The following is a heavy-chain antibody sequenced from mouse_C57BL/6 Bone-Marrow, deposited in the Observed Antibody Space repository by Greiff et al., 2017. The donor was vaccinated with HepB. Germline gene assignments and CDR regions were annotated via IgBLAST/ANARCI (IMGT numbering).Heavy chain of an antibody. CDR1: GFSLTSYA. J-gene: IGHJ1*03. V-gene: IGHV2-9-1*01. CDR2: IRPGGGT. CDR3: ARERCLYRYFDF. Sequence: VKLMESGPGLVAPSQSLSISCTASGFSLTSYAISWVSQPPGKGLEWLGVIRPGGGTNYNSALKSRLSISKDNSKTQVFLKMNSLQTDDTARYYCARERCLYRYFDFWGTGTTVTVSA.